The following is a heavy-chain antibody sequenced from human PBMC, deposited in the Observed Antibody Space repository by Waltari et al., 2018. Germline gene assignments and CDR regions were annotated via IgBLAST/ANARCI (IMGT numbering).Heavy chain of an antibody. CDR2: ISWNSGSI. D-gene: IGHD4-17*01. V-gene: IGHV3-9*01. CDR1: GLTFDDYA. J-gene: IGHJ6*02. Sequence: EVQLVESGGGLVQHGRSVRLACAASGLTFDDYAMHWVRQATGKGLEWVSGISWNSGSIGYADSVKGRFTISRDNAKNSLYLQMNSLRAEDTALYYCAKGVYDYGVSPYYYYGMDVWGQGTTVTVSS. CDR3: AKGVYDYGVSPYYYYGMDV.